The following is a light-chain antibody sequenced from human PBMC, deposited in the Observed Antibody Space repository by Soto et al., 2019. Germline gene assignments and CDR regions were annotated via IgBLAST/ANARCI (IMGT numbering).Light chain of an antibody. J-gene: IGKJ1*01. CDR2: DAS. V-gene: IGKV1-5*01. CDR1: QSISSW. Sequence: DIQMTQYPSTLSASVGDRVTITCRASQSISSWLAWYQQKPGKAPNLLIYDASSLQSGVPSRFSGSGFGTEFTLTISSMKPGDFATYYCQQYSSSSTFGQGTKVDI. CDR3: QQYSSSST.